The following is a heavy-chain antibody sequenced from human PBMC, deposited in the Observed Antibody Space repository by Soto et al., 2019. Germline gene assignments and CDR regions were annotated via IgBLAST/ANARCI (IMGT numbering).Heavy chain of an antibody. CDR2: IDPSDSYT. CDR1: GYSFTSYW. J-gene: IGHJ6*02. Sequence: PGESLKISCKGSGYSFTSYWISWVRQMPGKGLEWMGRIDPSDSYTNYSPSFQGHVTISADKSISTAYLQWSSLKASDTAMYYCARHAGNTVTPTYYYYGMDVWGQGTTVTVSS. V-gene: IGHV5-10-1*01. CDR3: ARHAGNTVTPTYYYYGMDV. D-gene: IGHD4-4*01.